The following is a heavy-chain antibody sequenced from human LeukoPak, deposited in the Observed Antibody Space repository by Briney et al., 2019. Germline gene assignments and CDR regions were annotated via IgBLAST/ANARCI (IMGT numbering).Heavy chain of an antibody. CDR1: GFTFSDYY. V-gene: IGHV3-11*04. J-gene: IGHJ4*02. CDR3: ARTSRGSSWIRHFDY. Sequence: GGSLRLSCAASGFTFSDYYMSWIRQAPGKGLEWVSYISSSGSTIFYADSVKGRFTISRDNSKNTLYLQMNSLRAEDTAVYYCARTSRGSSWIRHFDYWGQGTLVTVSS. CDR2: ISSSGSTI. D-gene: IGHD6-13*01.